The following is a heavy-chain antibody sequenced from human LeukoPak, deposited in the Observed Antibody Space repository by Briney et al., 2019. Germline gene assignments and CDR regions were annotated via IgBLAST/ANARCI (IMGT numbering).Heavy chain of an antibody. Sequence: WGSLRLSCAASGLTFSDSYMSWIRQAPGKGLEWVSYISSGGNTIKYADSVKGRFTISRDNARNSLYLQINSLRAEDTAVYYCATASLYFDNWGQGTLVTVSS. CDR3: ATASLYFDN. V-gene: IGHV3-11*04. CDR1: GLTFSDSY. CDR2: ISSGGNTI. J-gene: IGHJ4*02.